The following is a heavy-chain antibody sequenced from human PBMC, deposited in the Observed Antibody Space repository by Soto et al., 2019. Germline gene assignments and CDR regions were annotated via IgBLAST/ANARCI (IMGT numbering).Heavy chain of an antibody. D-gene: IGHD5-12*01. CDR2: IYYSGNT. CDR1: GGSISSYY. J-gene: IGHJ4*02. Sequence: SETLSLTCTVSGGSISSYYWNWIRQPPGKGLEWIGYIYYSGNTNYNPSLKSRVTMSVDTSKNQFSLKLNSVTAADTAVYYCARDAQIGHGYSTYHTYWGQGTLVTVSS. CDR3: ARDAQIGHGYSTYHTY. V-gene: IGHV4-59*01.